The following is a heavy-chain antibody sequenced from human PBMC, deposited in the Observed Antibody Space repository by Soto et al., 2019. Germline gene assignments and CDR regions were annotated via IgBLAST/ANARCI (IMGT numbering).Heavy chain of an antibody. CDR1: GFTFSSYA. CDR2: ISYDGSNK. Sequence: QVQLVESGGGVVQPGRSLRLSCAASGFTFSSYAMHWVRQAPGKGLEWVAVISYDGSNKYYADSVKGRFTISRDNSKNPLYPQMKRLRAEDTAVYYCARSVTHSGSYSLFAYWGQGTLVTVSS. V-gene: IGHV3-30-3*01. J-gene: IGHJ4*02. D-gene: IGHD1-26*01. CDR3: ARSVTHSGSYSLFAY.